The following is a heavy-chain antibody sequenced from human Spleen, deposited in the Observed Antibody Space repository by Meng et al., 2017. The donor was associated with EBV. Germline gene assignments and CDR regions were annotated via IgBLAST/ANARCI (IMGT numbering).Heavy chain of an antibody. D-gene: IGHD1-1*01. Sequence: QGHRVRAAPRLVKPSGTLSLTCASSGGANSSSNWWSWVRQPPGKGLEWIGETYHSGSTNYNPSLKSRVTTSVDKSKNQFSLKLSSVTAADTAVYYCARDGSGSGTDFDYWGQGTLVTVSS. CDR2: TYHSGST. J-gene: IGHJ4*02. V-gene: IGHV4-4*02. CDR3: ARDGSGSGTDFDY. CDR1: GGANSSSNW.